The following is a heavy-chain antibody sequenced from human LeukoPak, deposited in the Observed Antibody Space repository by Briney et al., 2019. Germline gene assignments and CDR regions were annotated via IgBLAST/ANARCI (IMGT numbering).Heavy chain of an antibody. J-gene: IGHJ4*02. CDR2: FDPEDGET. D-gene: IGHD3-3*01. Sequence: GASVKVSCKVSGYTLTELSMHWVRQAPGKGLEWMGGFDPEDGETIYAQKFQGRVTMTEDTSTDTAYMELSSLRSEDTAVYYCATFTIFGVVAYSYFDYWGQGTLVTVSS. CDR3: ATFTIFGVVAYSYFDY. CDR1: GYTLTELS. V-gene: IGHV1-24*01.